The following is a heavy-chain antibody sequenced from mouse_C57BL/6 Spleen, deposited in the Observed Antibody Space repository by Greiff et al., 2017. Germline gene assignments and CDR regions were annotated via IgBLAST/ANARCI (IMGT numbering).Heavy chain of an antibody. V-gene: IGHV6-3*01. J-gene: IGHJ3*01. CDR1: GFTFSNYW. CDR3: TGELGPPWFAY. Sequence: EVKVEESGGGLVQPGGSMKLSCVASGFTFSNYWMNWVRQSPEKGLEWVAQIRLKSDNYATHYAESVKGRFTISRDDSKSSVYLQMNNLRAEDTGIYYCTGELGPPWFAYWGQGTLVTVSA. CDR2: IRLKSDNYAT. D-gene: IGHD4-1*01.